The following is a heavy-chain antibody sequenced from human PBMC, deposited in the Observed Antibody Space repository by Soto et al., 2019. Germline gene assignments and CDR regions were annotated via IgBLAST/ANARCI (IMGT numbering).Heavy chain of an antibody. CDR3: ARGGRRGARDRAVAGPLKENWLDP. Sequence: ASVKVSCKASGYTFTSYAMHWVRQAPGQRLEWMGWINAGNGNTKYSQKFQGRVTITRDTSASTAYMELSSLRSEDTAVYYCARGGRRGARDRAVAGPLKENWLDPWGQGTLVTVSS. V-gene: IGHV1-3*01. D-gene: IGHD6-19*01. J-gene: IGHJ5*02. CDR1: GYTFTSYA. CDR2: INAGNGNT.